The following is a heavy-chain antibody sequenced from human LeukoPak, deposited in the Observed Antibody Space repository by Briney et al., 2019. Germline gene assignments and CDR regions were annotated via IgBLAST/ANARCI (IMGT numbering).Heavy chain of an antibody. J-gene: IGHJ4*02. V-gene: IGHV3-74*01. CDR2: IETDGSST. CDR3: ARGLQGIDY. Sequence: GGSLRLSCAASGFTFSRYWMHWVRQAPGKGLVWASRIETDGSSTTYADSVKGRFTISRDNAKNTLYLQMNSLRAEDTAVYYCARGLQGIDYWGQGTLVTVSS. CDR1: GFTFSRYW. D-gene: IGHD4-11*01.